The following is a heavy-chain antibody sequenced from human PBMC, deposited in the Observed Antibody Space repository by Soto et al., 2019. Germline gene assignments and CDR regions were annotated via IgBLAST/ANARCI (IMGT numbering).Heavy chain of an antibody. D-gene: IGHD3-22*01. CDR1: GFTFSSYA. CDR2: ISGSGGST. V-gene: IGHV3-23*01. Sequence: EVQLLESGGGLVQPGGSLRLSCAASGFTFSSYAMSWVRQAPGKGLEWVSAISGSGGSTYYADSVKGRFTISRDNSKNTLYLQMNSLRAEDTAVYYCAKIGPYEYYYDSSGYYNYRGQGTLVTVSS. J-gene: IGHJ4*02. CDR3: AKIGPYEYYYDSSGYYNY.